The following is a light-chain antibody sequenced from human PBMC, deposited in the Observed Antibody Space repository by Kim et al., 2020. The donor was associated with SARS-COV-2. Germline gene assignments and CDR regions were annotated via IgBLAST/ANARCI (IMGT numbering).Light chain of an antibody. CDR2: GAF. CDR1: TNY. Sequence: TNYLAWYQQKPGQAPRLLLSGAFTRATGISDRFSGSASGTLFTLSISRLEAEDSAIYYCQQFNSPPSTFGQGTKLEI. CDR3: QQFNSPPST. J-gene: IGKJ2*01. V-gene: IGKV3-20*01.